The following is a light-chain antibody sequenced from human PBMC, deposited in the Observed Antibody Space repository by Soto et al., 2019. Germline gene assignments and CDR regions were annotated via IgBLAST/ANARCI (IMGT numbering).Light chain of an antibody. CDR1: QSVSSN. CDR2: GAS. V-gene: IGKV3-15*01. Sequence: EIVMTQSPATLSVSPGERATLSCRASQSVSSNLAWYQQKPGQAPRLLIYGASTRATGIPARFSGSGSGTEFTLTISSLQSEDFAVYYCQQHNNCPPWTFGQGTKVEIK. J-gene: IGKJ1*01. CDR3: QQHNNCPPWT.